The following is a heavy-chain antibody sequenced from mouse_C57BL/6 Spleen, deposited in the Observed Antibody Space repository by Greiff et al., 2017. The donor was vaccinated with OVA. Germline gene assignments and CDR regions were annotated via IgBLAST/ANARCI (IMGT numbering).Heavy chain of an antibody. J-gene: IGHJ2*01. Sequence: QVQLQQSGAELVRPGASVTLSCKASGYTFTDYEMHWVKQTPVHGLEWIGAIDPETGGTAYNQKFKGQAILTADKSSSTAYMELRSLTSEDSAVYYCTREGNWTLFDYWGQGTTLTVSS. D-gene: IGHD4-1*01. CDR1: GYTFTDYE. CDR2: IDPETGGT. CDR3: TREGNWTLFDY. V-gene: IGHV1-15*01.